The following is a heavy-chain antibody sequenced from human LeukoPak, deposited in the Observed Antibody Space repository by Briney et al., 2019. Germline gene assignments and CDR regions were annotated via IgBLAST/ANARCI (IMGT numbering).Heavy chain of an antibody. V-gene: IGHV4-59*08. Sequence: PSETLSLTCTVSGGSIETYYWNWIRQAPGKGLEGIGFVYHSGSTNYNPSLKSRVTFSLDTSKNQFSLKLTSVTAADTAVYYCARLGGDGYSNHYLDYWGQGTLVTVSS. D-gene: IGHD5-24*01. CDR1: GGSIETYY. CDR2: VYHSGST. J-gene: IGHJ4*02. CDR3: ARLGGDGYSNHYLDY.